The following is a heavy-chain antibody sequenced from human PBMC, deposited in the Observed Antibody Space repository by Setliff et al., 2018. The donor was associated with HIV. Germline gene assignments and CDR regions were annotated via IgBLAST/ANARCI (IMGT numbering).Heavy chain of an antibody. J-gene: IGHJ6*03. Sequence: GESLRLSCAASGFIFDDYAMHWVRQVPGKGLEWVALISWNGGTTNYADSVKGRFTISRDSSKNSLYLQMNSLRTEDTALYYCAKEGGSERMPFFYYYMDVWGKGTTVTVSS. V-gene: IGHV3-43*01. CDR1: GFIFDDYA. D-gene: IGHD3-10*01. CDR3: AKEGGSERMPFFYYYMDV. CDR2: ISWNGGTT.